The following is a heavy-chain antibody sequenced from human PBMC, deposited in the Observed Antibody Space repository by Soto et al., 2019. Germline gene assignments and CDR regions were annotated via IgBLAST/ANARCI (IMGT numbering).Heavy chain of an antibody. CDR3: ARETGLRSSGWSYYFDF. J-gene: IGHJ4*02. V-gene: IGHV3-48*02. CDR2: ISGSGGTI. CDR1: GFTVSSYS. Sequence: EVQLVESGGGMVQPGGSLRVSCAASGFTVSSYSMHWVRQAPGKGLEWVSYISGSGGTIYYADSVKGRFTISRDNAKISLSVQMNSLRDEDTAVYFCARETGLRSSGWSYYFDFWGQGTRVTGSS. D-gene: IGHD6-19*01.